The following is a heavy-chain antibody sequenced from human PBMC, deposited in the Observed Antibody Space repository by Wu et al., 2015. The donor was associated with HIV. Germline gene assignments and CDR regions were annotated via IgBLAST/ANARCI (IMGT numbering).Heavy chain of an antibody. D-gene: IGHD5-12*01. CDR3: ARGLRGFTVGYVLDNEKFRMDV. CDR1: GYIFSDYY. Sequence: QVQLMQSGAEVKKPGASVRVSCKASGYIFSDYYIHWVRQAPGQGLEWMGWLNPNRGDTCSPQRFEGRVTLTRDTSVNTAYIELNSLTSDDTAVYYCARGLRGFTVGYVLDNEKFRMDVWGQGTTVIVSS. V-gene: IGHV1-2*02. CDR2: LNPNRGDT. J-gene: IGHJ6*02.